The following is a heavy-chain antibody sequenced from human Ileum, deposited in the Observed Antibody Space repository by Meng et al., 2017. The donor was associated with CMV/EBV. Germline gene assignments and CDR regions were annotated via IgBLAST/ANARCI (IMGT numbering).Heavy chain of an antibody. Sequence: SVPGVVKPSHAPSLTVPCSRVSMAPYYWNWIRHPGGKGLECIGRIYTGGPTDYNPSLKSRVTMSVDMSKNQFFLNLSSVTAADTAVYYCARGQTVRGFEYWGLGILVNVSS. CDR2: IYTGGPT. D-gene: IGHD3-10*01. V-gene: IGHV4-4*07. CDR1: RVSMAPYY. CDR3: ARGQTVRGFEY. J-gene: IGHJ4*02.